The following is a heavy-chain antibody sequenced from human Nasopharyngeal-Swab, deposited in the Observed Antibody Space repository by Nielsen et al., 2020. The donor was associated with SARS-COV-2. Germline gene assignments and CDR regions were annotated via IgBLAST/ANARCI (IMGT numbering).Heavy chain of an antibody. CDR2: IYFSGSI. J-gene: IGHJ4*02. CDR3: ARDRRRDGYKSLDY. Sequence: SETLSLTCSVSGGSISSEDHYWCWIRQSPGKGLEWLGSIYFSGSIYHNPSLRSRVTMSVDTSKNEFSLKLTSVTAADTAVYYCARDRRRDGYKSLDYWGQGTLVTVSS. D-gene: IGHD5-24*01. V-gene: IGHV4-39*07. CDR1: GGSISSEDHY.